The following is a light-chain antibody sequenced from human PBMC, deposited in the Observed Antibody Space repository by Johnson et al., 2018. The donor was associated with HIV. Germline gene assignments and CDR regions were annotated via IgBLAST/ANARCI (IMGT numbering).Light chain of an antibody. CDR2: RNV. V-gene: IGLV1-44*01. J-gene: IGLJ1*01. CDR3: SAWDDSLNEYV. CDR1: TSNIANNT. Sequence: QSVLTQPPSASGTPGQRVTISCSGSTSNIANNTVNWYQHLPGTAPKLLMYRNVQRPSGIPDRFTGSKSGTSASLAISGLQGEDEAEYYCSAWDDSLNEYVCGTVTKVTVL.